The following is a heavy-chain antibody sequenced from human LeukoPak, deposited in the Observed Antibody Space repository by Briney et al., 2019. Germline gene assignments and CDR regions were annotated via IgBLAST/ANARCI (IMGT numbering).Heavy chain of an antibody. CDR2: IYIDGTT. CDR1: GFIVSHNY. V-gene: IGHV3-53*01. CDR3: AKESRIVVVPAAMNY. D-gene: IGHD2-2*01. J-gene: IGHJ4*02. Sequence: GGSLRLSCAASGFIVSHNYMTWVRQAPGKGLEWISVIYIDGTTYYADSVKGRFTISRDQANNTLYLQMNTLRDEDTAVYYCAKESRIVVVPAAMNYWGQGTLVTVSS.